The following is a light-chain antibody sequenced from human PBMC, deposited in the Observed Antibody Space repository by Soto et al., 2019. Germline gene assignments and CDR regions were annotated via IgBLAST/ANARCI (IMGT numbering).Light chain of an antibody. J-gene: IGKJ3*01. Sequence: DIQMTQSPSSLSASVGDRVTITCRASQGISSYLAWYQQKPGKVPKLLIYGASTLQPGVPSRFSGSGSGTDFTLTISSLQPEDVGNYYCQKYNSAPQTFGPGTKVDIK. CDR1: QGISSY. V-gene: IGKV1-27*01. CDR2: GAS. CDR3: QKYNSAPQT.